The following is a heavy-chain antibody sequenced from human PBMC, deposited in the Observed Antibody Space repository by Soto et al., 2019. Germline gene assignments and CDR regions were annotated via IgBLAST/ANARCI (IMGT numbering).Heavy chain of an antibody. Sequence: SETLAVTCSVSGHSTTTRGSYRASILQPPANGLYWIGSIYYNGSTYYNPSLKSRVTISVDTSENHLSLKLTSMTAADTAMYGCGGEGVAGGWYARMDDYG. CDR2: IYYNGST. V-gene: IGHV4-39*02. CDR1: GHSTTTRGSY. CDR3: GGEGVAGGWYARMDDYG. D-gene: IGHD6-19*01. J-gene: IGHJ6*01.